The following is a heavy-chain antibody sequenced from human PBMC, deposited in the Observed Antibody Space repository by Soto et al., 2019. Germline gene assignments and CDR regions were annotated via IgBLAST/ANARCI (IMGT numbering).Heavy chain of an antibody. CDR3: ARGATYYYDSSGYYDY. CDR1: GYSISSGYY. Sequence: SETLSLTCAVSGYSISSGYYWGWLRQPPGKGLEWIGSIYHGGSTYYNPSLKSRVTISVDTSKNQFSLKLSSVTAADTAVYYCARGATYYYDSSGYYDYWGQGTLVTVSS. J-gene: IGHJ4*02. D-gene: IGHD3-22*01. V-gene: IGHV4-38-2*01. CDR2: IYHGGST.